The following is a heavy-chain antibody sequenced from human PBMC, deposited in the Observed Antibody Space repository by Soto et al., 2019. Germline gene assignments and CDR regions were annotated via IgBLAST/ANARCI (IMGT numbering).Heavy chain of an antibody. Sequence: ASVKVSCKASGGTFSSYAISWVRQAPGQGLEWMGGIIPIFDTANYAQKFQGRVTITAEQSTSTANMELSSLRSEDTAVYYCARVTPSIAALYYYYYGMDVWGQGTTVTVSS. J-gene: IGHJ6*02. CDR3: ARVTPSIAALYYYYYGMDV. CDR2: IIPIFDTA. V-gene: IGHV1-69*13. CDR1: GGTFSSYA. D-gene: IGHD6-13*01.